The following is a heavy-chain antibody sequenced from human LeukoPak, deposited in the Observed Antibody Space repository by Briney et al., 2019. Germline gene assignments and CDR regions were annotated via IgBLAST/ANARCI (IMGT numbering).Heavy chain of an antibody. CDR2: IYYSGST. Sequence: PSETLSLTCTVSGDSISSYYWSWIRQPPGKGLEWIGYIYYSGSTNYNPSLKSRVTISVDTSKNQFSLKLSSVTAADTAVYYCAREGGPYRPLDYSGQGTLVTVSS. CDR3: AREGGPYRPLDY. CDR1: GDSISSYY. V-gene: IGHV4-59*12. J-gene: IGHJ4*02.